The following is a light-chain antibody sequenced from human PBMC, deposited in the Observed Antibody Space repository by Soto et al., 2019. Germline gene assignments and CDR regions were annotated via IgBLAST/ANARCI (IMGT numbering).Light chain of an antibody. V-gene: IGKV3-20*01. CDR2: GAS. CDR1: QSGFSRY. Sequence: EIVLTQSPDTLSMSPGERATLFCRASQSGFSRYFAWFQQKRGQAPRVLIYGASTRATGIPDRFSGSGSGTDFTLTISRLEPEDFAVYYCQQYGSSPWTFGQGTKVEIK. CDR3: QQYGSSPWT. J-gene: IGKJ1*01.